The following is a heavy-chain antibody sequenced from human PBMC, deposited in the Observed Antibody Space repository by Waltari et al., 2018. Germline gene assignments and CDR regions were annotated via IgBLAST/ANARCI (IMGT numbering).Heavy chain of an antibody. J-gene: IGHJ6*03. CDR3: AAHKLGVNQHYYHMDA. CDR1: GGPFGGDG. CDR2: IIPMFGIP. V-gene: IGHV1-69*12. Sequence: HVQLVQSGAEVRTPESSVKVSCKASGGPFGGDGISWVRLVAGQRLEWMGVIIPMFGIPDYSQKFQGRLTITADESTSTTYMELSSLTSEDTAIYYCAAHKLGVNQHYYHMDAWGKGTMVTISS. D-gene: IGHD7-27*01.